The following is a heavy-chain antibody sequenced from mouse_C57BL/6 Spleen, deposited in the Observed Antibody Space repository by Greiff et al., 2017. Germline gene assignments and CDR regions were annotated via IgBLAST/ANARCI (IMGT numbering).Heavy chain of an antibody. CDR2: FYPCSGST. Sequence: VQLQQPGAELVKPGASVKMSCKASGYTFTSYWITWVKQRPGHGLEWIGDFYPCSGSTDYNEKFTSKATLTVDTSSSTAYMQLRSLTSDDSAVYYCARSLYYGSPWFAYWGQGTMVTVSA. J-gene: IGHJ3*01. CDR1: GYTFTSYW. V-gene: IGHV1-55*01. CDR3: ARSLYYGSPWFAY. D-gene: IGHD1-1*01.